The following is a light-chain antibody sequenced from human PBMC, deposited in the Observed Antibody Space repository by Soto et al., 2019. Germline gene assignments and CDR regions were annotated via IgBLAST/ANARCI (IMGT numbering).Light chain of an antibody. CDR3: QHYNSYSEA. CDR1: EGIVNY. CDR2: KAS. V-gene: IGKV1-5*03. Sequence: IQLTQSPSSLSASVGDRVTITCRASEGIVNYLAWYQQQPGKAPKLLIYKASTLKSGVPSRFSGSGSGTEFTLTISSLQPDDFATYYCQHYNSYSEAFGQGTKVELK. J-gene: IGKJ1*01.